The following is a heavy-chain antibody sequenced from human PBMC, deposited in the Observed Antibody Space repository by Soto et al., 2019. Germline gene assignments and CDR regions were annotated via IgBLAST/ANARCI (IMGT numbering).Heavy chain of an antibody. Sequence: SETLSLTCAVYGGSFSGYYWSWIRQPPGKGLEWIGEINHSGSTNYNPSLKSRVTISVDTSKNQFSLKLSSVTAADTAVYYCASLSIAVAATRGPDDYWGQGTLVTVSS. CDR3: ASLSIAVAATRGPDDY. CDR2: INHSGST. CDR1: GGSFSGYY. V-gene: IGHV4-34*01. D-gene: IGHD6-19*01. J-gene: IGHJ4*02.